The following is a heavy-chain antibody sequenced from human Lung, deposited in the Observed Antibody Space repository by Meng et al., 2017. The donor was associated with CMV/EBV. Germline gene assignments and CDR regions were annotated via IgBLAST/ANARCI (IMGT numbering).Heavy chain of an antibody. CDR2: MNPNSGNT. J-gene: IGHJ6*02. CDR1: GDTFTTYD. V-gene: IGHV1-8*01. CDR3: ARTRIEVEPDGTKIKYYNYGMDV. Sequence: ASXXVSXKASGDTFTTYDINWVRQATGQGLEWMGWMNPNSGNTGYAQKFQGRVTMTRVTSISTAYMELSSLTSDDTAVYYCARTRIEVEPDGTKIKYYNYGMDVXGQGXTVTVSS. D-gene: IGHD2-15*01.